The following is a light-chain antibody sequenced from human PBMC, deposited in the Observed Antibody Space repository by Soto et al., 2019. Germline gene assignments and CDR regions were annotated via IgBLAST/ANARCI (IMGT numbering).Light chain of an antibody. J-gene: IGKJ3*01. V-gene: IGKV1-39*01. CDR1: QSVDKY. CDR2: AAS. Sequence: DIQITPSPSSMSASVGDTVSLTCRASQSVDKYLKWYQQKQGKAPGLLIYAASTLQSGVPSRFSASGSGTDFTLTICSLQLEDFSTYYCQLDLRPPLTSGPGTKVDIK. CDR3: QLDLRPPLT.